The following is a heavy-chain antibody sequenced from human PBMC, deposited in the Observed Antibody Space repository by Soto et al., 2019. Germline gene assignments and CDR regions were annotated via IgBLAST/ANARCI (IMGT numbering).Heavy chain of an antibody. D-gene: IGHD2-15*01. Sequence: PGGSLRLSCAASGSTFSSYSMNWVRQAPGKGLEWVSSISSSSSYIYYADSVKGRFTISRDNAKNSLYLQMNSLRAEDTAVYYCARVENCSGGSCYYYFDYWGQGTLVTVSS. CDR1: GSTFSSYS. CDR3: ARVENCSGGSCYYYFDY. J-gene: IGHJ4*02. V-gene: IGHV3-21*01. CDR2: ISSSSSYI.